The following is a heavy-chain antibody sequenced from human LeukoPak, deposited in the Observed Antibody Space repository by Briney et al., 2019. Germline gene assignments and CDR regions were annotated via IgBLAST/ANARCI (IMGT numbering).Heavy chain of an antibody. V-gene: IGHV4-31*03. CDR2: IYYGGST. CDR1: GGSISSGGSY. J-gene: IGHJ6*03. Sequence: TLSLTCTVSGGSISSGGSYWSWIRQHPGKGLEWIGYIYYGGSTYSNPSLKSRVTISVDTSKNQFSLKLSSVTAADTAVYYCASIAYCSSTSCYSGDYYYYYMDVWGKGTTVTVSS. D-gene: IGHD2-2*01. CDR3: ASIAYCSSTSCYSGDYYYYYMDV.